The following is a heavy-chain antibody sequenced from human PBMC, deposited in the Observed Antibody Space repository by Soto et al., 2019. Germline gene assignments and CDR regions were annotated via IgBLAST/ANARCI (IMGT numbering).Heavy chain of an antibody. CDR2: IGSYNGDT. Sequence: ASVKVSCKASGDTFTRSGISWVRQAPGQGPEWMGWIGSYNGDTNYAQTFQGRVTMTTDTSTSTAYMELRSLRSDDTAVYYCAREGVAPYYYYGMDVWGQGTPVTVSS. V-gene: IGHV1-18*01. CDR3: AREGVAPYYYYGMDV. D-gene: IGHD5-12*01. CDR1: GDTFTRSG. J-gene: IGHJ6*02.